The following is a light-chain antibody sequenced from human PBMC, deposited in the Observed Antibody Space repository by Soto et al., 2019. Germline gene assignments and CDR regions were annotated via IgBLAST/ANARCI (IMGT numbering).Light chain of an antibody. Sequence: QSVLTQPPSVSGAPGQRVTISCTGSSTNIGAGYDVHWYQQLPGTATKLLIYGNSNRPSGVPDRFSGSKSGTSASLAITGLQAEYEADYYCQSYDSSLSGSGVFGTGTKVTVL. CDR3: QSYDSSLSGSGV. CDR2: GNS. CDR1: STNIGAGYD. J-gene: IGLJ1*01. V-gene: IGLV1-40*01.